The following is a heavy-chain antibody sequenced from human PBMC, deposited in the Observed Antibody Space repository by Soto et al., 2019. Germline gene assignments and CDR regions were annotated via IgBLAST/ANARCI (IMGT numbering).Heavy chain of an antibody. CDR1: GFTFSSYA. Sequence: GGSLSLSCAASGFTFSSYAMHWVRQAPGKGLEWVAVISYDGSNKYYADSVKGRFTLSRDNSKNTLYLQMNSLRAEGTAVYYCASEADDSYRDAFDIWGQGTTVTVSS. V-gene: IGHV3-30-3*01. J-gene: IGHJ3*02. CDR3: ASEADDSYRDAFDI. CDR2: ISYDGSNK. D-gene: IGHD5-18*01.